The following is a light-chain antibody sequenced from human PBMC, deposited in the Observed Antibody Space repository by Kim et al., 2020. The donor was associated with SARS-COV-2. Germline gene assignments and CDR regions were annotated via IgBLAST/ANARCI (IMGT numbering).Light chain of an antibody. CDR2: EVY. CDR3: SSYAGSNIGV. CDR1: SSDSGNYNF. J-gene: IGLJ1*01. Sequence: GQSLTSTCTGTSSDSGNYNFVSWYHHHPGKVPKLIIFEVYKRPSGVPDRFSGSKSGNTASLTVSGLQPEDEGDYYCSSYAGSNIGVFGTGTKVTVL. V-gene: IGLV2-8*01.